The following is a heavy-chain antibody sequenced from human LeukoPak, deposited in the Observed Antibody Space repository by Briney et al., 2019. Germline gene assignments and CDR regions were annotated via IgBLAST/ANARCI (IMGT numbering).Heavy chain of an antibody. CDR1: GGSISGSSYY. CDR2: IYYSGST. CDR3: ATTAGGYSYGLFDY. D-gene: IGHD5-18*01. J-gene: IGHJ4*02. Sequence: PSETLSLTCTVSGGSISGSSYYWGWIRQPPGKGLEWIGSIYYSGSTYYNPSLKSRVTISVDTSKNQFSLKLSSVTAADTAVYYCATTAGGYSYGLFDYWGQGTLVTVSS. V-gene: IGHV4-39*07.